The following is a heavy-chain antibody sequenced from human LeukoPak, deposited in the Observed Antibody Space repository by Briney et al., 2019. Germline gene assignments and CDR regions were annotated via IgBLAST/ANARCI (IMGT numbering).Heavy chain of an antibody. CDR2: VDPEDGET. Sequence: ASVKISCKVSGYTFTDYYMHWVQQAPGKGLEWMGLVDPEDGETIYAEKFQGRVTITADTSTDTAYMELSSLRSEDTAVYYCATASYGGGDCYWPDAFDIWGQGTMVTVSS. J-gene: IGHJ3*02. CDR1: GYTFTDYY. D-gene: IGHD2-21*01. V-gene: IGHV1-69-2*01. CDR3: ATASYGGGDCYWPDAFDI.